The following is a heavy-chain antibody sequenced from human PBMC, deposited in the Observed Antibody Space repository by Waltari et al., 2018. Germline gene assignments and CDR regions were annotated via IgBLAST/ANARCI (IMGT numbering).Heavy chain of an antibody. J-gene: IGHJ6*03. V-gene: IGHV4-4*09. CDR3: ARGYYDILTIRSNLYYMDV. CDR2: NYTSGST. CDR1: GGSISSYY. D-gene: IGHD3-9*01. Sequence: QVQLQESGPGLVKPSETQSLTCTVSGGSISSYYWSWIRQPPGKGRGWMGDNYTSGSTNYNPSLKSRVTISVDTSKNQFSLKLSSVTAADTAVYYCARGYYDILTIRSNLYYMDVWGKGTTVTVSS.